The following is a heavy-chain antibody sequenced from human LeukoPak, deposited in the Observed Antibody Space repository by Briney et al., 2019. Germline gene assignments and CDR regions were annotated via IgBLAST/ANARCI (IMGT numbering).Heavy chain of an antibody. Sequence: SVKVSCKASGGTFSSYAISWVRQAPGQGLEWMGGIIPIFGTANYAQKFQGRVTITADESTSSAYMELSSLRSEDTAVYYCARSAPEGFWGPAVSLLSWFDPWGQGTLVTVSS. CDR1: GGTFSSYA. CDR3: ARSAPEGFWGPAVSLLSWFDP. V-gene: IGHV1-69*13. D-gene: IGHD2-2*01. CDR2: IIPIFGTA. J-gene: IGHJ5*02.